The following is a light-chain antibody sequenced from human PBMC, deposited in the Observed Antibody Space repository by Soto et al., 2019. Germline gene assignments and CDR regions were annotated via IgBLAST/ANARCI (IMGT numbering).Light chain of an antibody. Sequence: QSVLTQPASVSGSPGQSITISCTGTSSDVGGYNYVSWYQQHPGKAPKLMIYEISNRPSGVSNRFSGSKSGNTASLTISGLQAEDEADYYCSSYTGSSTWVFGGGTKLTAL. CDR1: SSDVGGYNY. CDR3: SSYTGSSTWV. CDR2: EIS. V-gene: IGLV2-14*01. J-gene: IGLJ3*02.